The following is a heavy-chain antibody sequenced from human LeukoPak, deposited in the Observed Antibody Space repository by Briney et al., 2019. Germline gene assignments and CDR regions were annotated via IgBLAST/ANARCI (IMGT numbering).Heavy chain of an antibody. V-gene: IGHV3-7*01. CDR2: INIAGGEK. J-gene: IGHJ5*02. CDR3: ARDPLRRYTYSYGET. Sequence: GSLRLSCAPSGFTLSVNCMNWVRHPPGGGLGCVAHINIAGGEKYDVHSVKGRFTLSRDNARRSLYLQMNSLRAEETGLYFLARDPLRRYTYSYGETWGQGAL. D-gene: IGHD5-18*01. CDR1: GFTLSVNC.